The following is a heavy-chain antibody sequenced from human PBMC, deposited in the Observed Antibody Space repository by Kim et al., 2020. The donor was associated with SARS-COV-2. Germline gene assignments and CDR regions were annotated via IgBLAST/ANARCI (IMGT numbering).Heavy chain of an antibody. CDR1: GFTFSSYA. CDR2: ISGSGGST. V-gene: IGHV3-23*01. D-gene: IGHD3-22*01. Sequence: GGSLRLSCAASGFTFSSYAMSWVRQAPGKGLEWVSAISGSGGSTYYADSVKGRFTISRDNSKNTLYLQMNSLRAEDTAVYYCAKDRTTMIVVRRPGGSDYWGQGTLVTVSS. CDR3: AKDRTTMIVVRRPGGSDY. J-gene: IGHJ4*02.